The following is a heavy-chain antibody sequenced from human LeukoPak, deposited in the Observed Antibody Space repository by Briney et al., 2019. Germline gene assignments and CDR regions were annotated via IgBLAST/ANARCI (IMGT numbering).Heavy chain of an antibody. CDR2: INPNSGGK. CDR1: GYTFTGYY. CDR3: ARTLGYCSSTSYYNFDY. Sequence: ASVKVSCKASGYTFTGYYMHWVRQAPGQGLEWMGWINPNSGGKTYAQKFQARVTMTRDTSISTAHMELSRLRSDDTAVYYCARTLGYCSSTSYYNFDYWGQGTLVTVSS. D-gene: IGHD2-2*01. J-gene: IGHJ4*02. V-gene: IGHV1-2*02.